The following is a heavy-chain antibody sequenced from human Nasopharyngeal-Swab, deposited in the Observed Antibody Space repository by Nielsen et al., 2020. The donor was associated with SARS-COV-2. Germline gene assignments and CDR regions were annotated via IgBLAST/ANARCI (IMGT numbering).Heavy chain of an antibody. D-gene: IGHD6-6*01. CDR2: ISAYNGNT. Sequence: WVRQAPGQGLEWMGWISAYNGNTNYALKLQGRVTMTTDTSTSTAYMELRSLRSDDTAVYYCARVSREIEYSSSLYYYYYYMDVWGKGTTVTVSS. V-gene: IGHV1-18*01. J-gene: IGHJ6*03. CDR3: ARVSREIEYSSSLYYYYYYMDV.